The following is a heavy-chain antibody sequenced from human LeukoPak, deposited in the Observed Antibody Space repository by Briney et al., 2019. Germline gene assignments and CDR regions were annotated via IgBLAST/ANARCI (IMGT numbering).Heavy chain of an antibody. CDR1: GYTFTSYG. D-gene: IGHD3-22*01. V-gene: IGHV3-33*01. CDR3: ARDSSGYYSH. CDR2: IWYDGSNK. Sequence: SCKASGYTFTSYGMHWVRQAPGKGLEWVAVIWYDGSNKYYADSVKGRFTISRDNSKNTLYLQMNSLRAEDTAVYYCARDSSGYYSHWGQGTLVTVSS. J-gene: IGHJ4*02.